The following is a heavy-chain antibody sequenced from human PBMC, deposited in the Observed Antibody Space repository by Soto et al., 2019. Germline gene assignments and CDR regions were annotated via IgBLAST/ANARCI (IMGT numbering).Heavy chain of an antibody. J-gene: IGHJ2*01. V-gene: IGHV1-2*02. CDR1: GYTFTGYY. D-gene: IGHD3-10*01. CDR3: ARDASSFSLFGERIPKNYYFDL. Sequence: QVQLVQSGAEVKKPGASVKVSCKASGYTFTGYYMHWVRQAPGQGLEWMGWINPNNGGTNFEQKFQGRVTMTRDTSISTAYMELSSLRSDDTAVYYCARDASSFSLFGERIPKNYYFDLWGRGTLVTVSS. CDR2: INPNNGGT.